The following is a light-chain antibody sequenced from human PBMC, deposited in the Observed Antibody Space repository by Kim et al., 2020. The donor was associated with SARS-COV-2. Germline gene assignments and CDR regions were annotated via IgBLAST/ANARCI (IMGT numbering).Light chain of an antibody. CDR2: GDK. J-gene: IGLJ3*02. Sequence: GQTVRITCEGESLRGYYASWFQQKSGQAPILVMYGDKNRPSGIPDRFSGSGSGNTASLTITGAQAEDEADYYCNSRDSSGNHVLFGGGTKLTVL. CDR1: SLRGYY. V-gene: IGLV3-19*01. CDR3: NSRDSSGNHVL.